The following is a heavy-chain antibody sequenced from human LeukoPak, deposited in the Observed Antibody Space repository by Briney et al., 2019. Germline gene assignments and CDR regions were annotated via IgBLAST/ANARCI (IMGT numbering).Heavy chain of an antibody. V-gene: IGHV3-23*01. CDR1: GFTFSSYA. CDR3: AKASDILTGYSFKWFDP. J-gene: IGHJ5*02. CDR2: ISGSGGST. D-gene: IGHD3-9*01. Sequence: GGSLRLSCAASGFTFSSYAMSWVRQAPGKGLDWVSAISGSGGSTYYADSAKGRFTISRDNSKNTLYLQMNSLRAEDTAVYYCAKASDILTGYSFKWFDPWGQGTLVTVSS.